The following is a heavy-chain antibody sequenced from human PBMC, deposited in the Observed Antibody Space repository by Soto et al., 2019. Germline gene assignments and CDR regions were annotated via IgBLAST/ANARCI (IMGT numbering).Heavy chain of an antibody. CDR2: ISSSGSTI. CDR1: GFTFSDYY. D-gene: IGHD3-10*01. J-gene: IGHJ4*02. V-gene: IGHV3-11*01. CDR3: ARDGYDFGSGSYDPIDY. Sequence: GMDWPGGSLRLSCAASGFTFSDYYMSWIRQAPGKGLEWVSYISSSGSTIYYADSVKGRFTISRDNAKNSLYLHMNSLRAEDTAVYYCARDGYDFGSGSYDPIDYWGQGTLVTVSS.